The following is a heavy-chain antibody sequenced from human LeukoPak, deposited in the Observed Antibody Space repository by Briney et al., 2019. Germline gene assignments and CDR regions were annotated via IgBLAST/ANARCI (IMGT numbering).Heavy chain of an antibody. D-gene: IGHD2-2*02. CDR1: GYTLTELS. CDR3: ATVGMYCSSTSCYRPVYYYGMDV. V-gene: IGHV1-24*01. J-gene: IGHJ6*02. Sequence: ASVKVSCKVSGYTLTELSMHWVRQAPGKGLEWMGGFDPEDGETIYAQKFQGRVTMTEDTSTDTAYMELSSLRSEDTAVYYCATVGMYCSSTSCYRPVYYYGMDVWGQGTTVTVFS. CDR2: FDPEDGET.